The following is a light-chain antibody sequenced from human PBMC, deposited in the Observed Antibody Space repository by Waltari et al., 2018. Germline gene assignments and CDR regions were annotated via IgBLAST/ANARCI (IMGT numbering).Light chain of an antibody. CDR3: QQSYSTFWT. CDR2: AAS. J-gene: IGKJ1*01. V-gene: IGKV1-39*01. Sequence: DIQMTQSPSSLSASVGDRVTITCRASQSISSYLNWYQQKQGKAPKLLIYAASSLQSGVPSRFSGSGSGTDFTLTISSLQPEDFATYYCQQSYSTFWTFGQGTKVEI. CDR1: QSISSY.